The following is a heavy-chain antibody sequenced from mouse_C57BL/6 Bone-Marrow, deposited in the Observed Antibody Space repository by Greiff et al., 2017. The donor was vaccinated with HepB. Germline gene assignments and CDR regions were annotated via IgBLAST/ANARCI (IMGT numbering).Heavy chain of an antibody. CDR3: ARLLRWFAY. D-gene: IGHD1-1*01. V-gene: IGHV1-50*01. J-gene: IGHJ3*01. CDR2: IDPSDSYT. Sequence: QVQLQQPGAELVKPGASVKLSCKASGYTFTSYWMQWVKQRPGQGLEWIGEIDPSDSYTNYNQKFKGKATLTVDTSSSTAYMQLSSLTSEDSAVYYCARLLRWFAYWAKGLWSLSLQ. CDR1: GYTFTSYW.